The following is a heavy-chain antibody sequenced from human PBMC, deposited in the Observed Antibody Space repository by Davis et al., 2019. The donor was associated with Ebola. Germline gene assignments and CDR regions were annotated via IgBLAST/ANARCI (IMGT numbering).Heavy chain of an antibody. CDR1: GFTFDDYA. J-gene: IGHJ4*02. CDR3: AKSTRLVGYDY. D-gene: IGHD2-8*02. V-gene: IGHV3-23*01. CDR2: ISGSGGST. Sequence: PGGSLRLSCAASGFTFDDYAMHWVRQAPGKGLEWVSAISGSGGSTYYADSVKGRFTISRDNSKNTLYLQMNSLRAEDTAVYYCAKSTRLVGYDYWGQGTLVTVSS.